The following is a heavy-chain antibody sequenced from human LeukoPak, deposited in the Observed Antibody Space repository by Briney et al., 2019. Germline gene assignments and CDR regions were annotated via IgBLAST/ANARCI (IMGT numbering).Heavy chain of an antibody. D-gene: IGHD3-3*01. CDR1: GFTFSSYA. J-gene: IGHJ4*02. V-gene: IGHV3-23*01. CDR2: IGGSGGHT. Sequence: GGSLRLSCAASGFTFSSYAMSWVRQAPGKGLEWVSAIGGSGGHTFYADSVKGRFTISKDNSKDTLYLQMSSLRAEDAAVYSCARGPPGLVRFLEWNSPLDYWGRGTLVTVSS. CDR3: ARGPPGLVRFLEWNSPLDY.